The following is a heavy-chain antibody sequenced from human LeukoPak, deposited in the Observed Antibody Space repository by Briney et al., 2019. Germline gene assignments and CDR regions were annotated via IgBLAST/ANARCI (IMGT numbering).Heavy chain of an antibody. CDR1: GGSISSGGYF. Sequence: SETLSLTCAVSGGSISSGGYFWSWIRQPPGKGLEWIGYIYHSGSTYYNPSLKSRVTISVDRSKNQFSLKLSSVTAADTAVYYCATRYGSGNYLVYWGQGTLVTVSS. D-gene: IGHD3-10*01. J-gene: IGHJ4*02. CDR2: IYHSGST. V-gene: IGHV4-30-2*01. CDR3: ATRYGSGNYLVY.